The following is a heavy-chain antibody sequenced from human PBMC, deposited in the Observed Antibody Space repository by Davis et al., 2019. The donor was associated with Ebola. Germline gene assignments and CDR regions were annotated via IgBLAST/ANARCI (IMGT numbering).Heavy chain of an antibody. J-gene: IGHJ4*02. CDR3: ARDGSTSDQKSGELDY. D-gene: IGHD7-27*01. Sequence: ASVKVSCKTSGYTLTSYDINWVRQAPGQGLEWMGWINPNRGDTKYAQKFQGRVTMTRDMSISTAYMEMSRLTSDDTAVYYCARDGSTSDQKSGELDYWGQGPLVTVSS. V-gene: IGHV1-2*02. CDR1: GYTLTSYD. CDR2: INPNRGDT.